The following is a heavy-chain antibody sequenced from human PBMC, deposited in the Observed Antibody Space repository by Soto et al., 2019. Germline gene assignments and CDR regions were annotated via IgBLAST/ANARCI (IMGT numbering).Heavy chain of an antibody. V-gene: IGHV3-23*01. CDR1: GFTFSSYA. CDR2: ISGSGGST. CDR3: AKMGPGIRLIAAAGIDY. D-gene: IGHD6-13*01. Sequence: GGSLRLSCAASGFTFSSYAMSWVRQAPGKGLEWVSAISGSGGSTYYADSVKGRFTTSRDNSKNTLYLQMNSLRAEDTAVYYCAKMGPGIRLIAAAGIDYWGQGTLVTVSS. J-gene: IGHJ4*02.